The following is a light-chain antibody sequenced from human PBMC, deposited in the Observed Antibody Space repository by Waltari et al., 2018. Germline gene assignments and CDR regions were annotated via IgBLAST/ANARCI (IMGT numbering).Light chain of an antibody. J-gene: IGKJ4*01. Sequence: DIVMTHRPESLAVSLVARTTNNCKSRQSVLYSSNNKNYLAWYQQKPEQPPKLLIYWASTRESGVPDRFSGSGSGTDFTLTISSLQAEDVAVYYCQQYYSTPLTFGGGTKVEIK. V-gene: IGKV4-1*01. CDR1: QSVLYSSNNKNY. CDR3: QQYYSTPLT. CDR2: WAS.